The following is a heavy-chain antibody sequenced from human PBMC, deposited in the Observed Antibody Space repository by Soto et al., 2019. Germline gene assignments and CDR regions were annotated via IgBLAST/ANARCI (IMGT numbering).Heavy chain of an antibody. CDR3: ARQIYDSDTGPNFQYYFDS. Sequence: PGEYLKISCKGSGYSFTSYWITWVRQKPGTGLEWMGRIDPSDSQTYYSPSFRGHVTISATKSITTVFLQWSSLRASDTAMYYCARQIYDSDTGPNFQYYFDSWGQGTPVTVSS. D-gene: IGHD3-22*01. J-gene: IGHJ4*02. V-gene: IGHV5-10-1*01. CDR1: GYSFTSYW. CDR2: IDPSDSQT.